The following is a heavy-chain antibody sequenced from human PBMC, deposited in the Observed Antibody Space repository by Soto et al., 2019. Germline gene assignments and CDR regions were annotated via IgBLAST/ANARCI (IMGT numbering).Heavy chain of an antibody. J-gene: IGHJ6*02. V-gene: IGHV3-33*01. D-gene: IGHD4-17*01. Sequence: QVQLVESGGCGVQPGRSLRLSCVGSGFPFWHYGMHWVRQAPGKGLEWVAVIWSDGNKEYYADSVKGRFAFSRDNSKDTLYLEMNSLRVEDTAVSGLARARYGDWFDMDVWGQGTTVSVSS. CDR3: ARARYGDWFDMDV. CDR1: GFPFWHYG. CDR2: IWSDGNKE.